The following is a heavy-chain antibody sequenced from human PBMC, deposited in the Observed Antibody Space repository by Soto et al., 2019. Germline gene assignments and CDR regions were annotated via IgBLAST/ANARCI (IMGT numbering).Heavy chain of an antibody. CDR3: VMVDNYVTPTPQDV. Sequence: QVQLVQSGDEVKKPGASVKVSCKASGYIFVNYGIAWVRQAPGQGLEWMGWISPYTGNTHSATKVQGRLTMTTDTSTSTAYMDLEILTSDDTAVYYCVMVDNYVTPTPQDVWGQGTTVTVSS. CDR1: GYIFVNYG. J-gene: IGHJ6*02. CDR2: ISPYTGNT. D-gene: IGHD3-16*01. V-gene: IGHV1-18*01.